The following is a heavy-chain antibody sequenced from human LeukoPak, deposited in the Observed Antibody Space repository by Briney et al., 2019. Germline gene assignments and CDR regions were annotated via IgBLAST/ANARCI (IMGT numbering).Heavy chain of an antibody. J-gene: IGHJ4*02. CDR2: IYYSGST. D-gene: IGHD6-25*01. CDR1: GGSISSYY. CDR3: ARQRSEGDY. Sequence: SETLSLTCTVSGGSISSYYWSWIRQPPGKGLEWIGYIYYSGSTNYNPSLKSRVTISVDTSKNHFSLNLSSVTAADTAVYYCARQRSEGDYWGQGTLVTVSS. V-gene: IGHV4-59*08.